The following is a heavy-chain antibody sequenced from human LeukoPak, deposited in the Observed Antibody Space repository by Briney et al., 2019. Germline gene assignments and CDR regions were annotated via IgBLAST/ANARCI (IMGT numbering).Heavy chain of an antibody. V-gene: IGHV3-23*01. J-gene: IGHJ3*02. CDR2: ISGSGGST. CDR3: AKSLPAALFDAFDI. Sequence: GGSLRLSCAASGYTLSSYAMSWVRRAPGKGLEWVSAISGSGGSTYYADSVKGRFTISRDNPKNTLYLQMNSLRAEDTAVYYCAKSLPAALFDAFDIWGQGTMVTVSS. D-gene: IGHD2-2*01. CDR1: GYTLSSYA.